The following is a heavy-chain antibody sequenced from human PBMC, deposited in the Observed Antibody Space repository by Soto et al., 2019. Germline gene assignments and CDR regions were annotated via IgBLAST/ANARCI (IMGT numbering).Heavy chain of an antibody. V-gene: IGHV3-30*18. J-gene: IGHJ4*02. CDR1: GFTFSSYG. CDR3: AKDRMGAGVRGYFDY. Sequence: QVQLVESGGGVVQPGKSLRLSCAGSGFTFSSYGMGWVRQAPGKRLEWVAVISYDGSNKYYADSVKGRFTISRDNSKNTLYLQMSSLRADDTAVYYCAKDRMGAGVRGYFDYWGQGTLVTVSS. CDR2: ISYDGSNK. D-gene: IGHD3-10*01.